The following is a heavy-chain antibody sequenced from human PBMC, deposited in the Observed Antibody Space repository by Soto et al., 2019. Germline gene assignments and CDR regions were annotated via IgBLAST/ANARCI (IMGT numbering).Heavy chain of an antibody. CDR1: GFDFGNYD. V-gene: IGHV3-23*01. Sequence: EVQLLESGGGWVQTGGSLRLSCVASGFDFGNYDMSWVRQAPGKGLEWVAGISASEGSAYYADSVKGRFTISRDNSKDTLYVQMNSLRSEDTAIYYCAKEDDAWTNGHFELWGQGTLVTVSS. CDR2: ISASEGSA. D-gene: IGHD2-8*01. J-gene: IGHJ3*01. CDR3: AKEDDAWTNGHFEL.